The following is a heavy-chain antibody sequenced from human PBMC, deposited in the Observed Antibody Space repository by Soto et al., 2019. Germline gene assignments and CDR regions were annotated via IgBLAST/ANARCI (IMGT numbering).Heavy chain of an antibody. V-gene: IGHV3-53*01. J-gene: IGHJ4*02. CDR3: ARVGTSESYFDY. Sequence: PGGSLRLSCVVSGFTVSSNRMTWVRQAPGQGLEWVSDLYFYGSANYADSVRGRFTISKDDSKNTVFLQMNNLRAEDTAVYYCARVGTSESYFDYWGQGTLVTVSS. D-gene: IGHD7-27*01. CDR1: GFTVSSNR. CDR2: LYFYGSA.